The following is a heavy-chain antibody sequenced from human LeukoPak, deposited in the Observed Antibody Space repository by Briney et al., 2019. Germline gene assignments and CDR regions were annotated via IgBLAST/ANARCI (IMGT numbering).Heavy chain of an antibody. J-gene: IGHJ5*02. Sequence: ASVKVSCKASGYTFTSYGISWVRQAPGQGLEWMGWISAYNGNTNYAQELQGRVTMTTDTSTSTAYMELRSLRSDDTAVYYCARGPQWLVPEWFDPWGQGTLVTVSS. D-gene: IGHD6-19*01. CDR1: GYTFTSYG. V-gene: IGHV1-18*01. CDR2: ISAYNGNT. CDR3: ARGPQWLVPEWFDP.